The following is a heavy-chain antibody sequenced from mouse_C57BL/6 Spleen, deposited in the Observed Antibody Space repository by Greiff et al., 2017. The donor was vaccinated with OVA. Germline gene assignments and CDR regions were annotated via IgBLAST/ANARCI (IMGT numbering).Heavy chain of an antibody. V-gene: IGHV1-19*01. J-gene: IGHJ1*03. Sequence: VHVKQSGPVLVKPGASVKMSCKASGYTFTDYYMNWVKQSHGKSLEWIGVINPYNGGTSYNQKFKGKATLTVDKSSSTAYMELNSLTSEDSAVYYCARVYGSSPYWYFDVWGTGTTVTVSS. CDR1: GYTFTDYY. CDR3: ARVYGSSPYWYFDV. D-gene: IGHD1-1*01. CDR2: INPYNGGT.